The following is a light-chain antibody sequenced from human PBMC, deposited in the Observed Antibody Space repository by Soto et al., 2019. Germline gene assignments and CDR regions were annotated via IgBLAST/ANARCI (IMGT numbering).Light chain of an antibody. CDR2: GAS. J-gene: IGKJ1*01. CDR1: QNITTY. Sequence: DIQMTQSPTSLSASVGDSVTITCRASQNITTYLNWYQQKPGEAPSLLIYGASNLRSGVPSRFTASGSGTDYTLTIRSLQPENFATYSCQQSFSTPATFGQGT. CDR3: QQSFSTPAT. V-gene: IGKV1-39*01.